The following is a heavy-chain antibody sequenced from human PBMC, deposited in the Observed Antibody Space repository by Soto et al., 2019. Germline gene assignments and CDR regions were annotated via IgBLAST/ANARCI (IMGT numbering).Heavy chain of an antibody. V-gene: IGHV4-34*01. J-gene: IGHJ3*02. CDR3: ASKWYYDILTGYLGGDDAFDI. Sequence: SETLSLTCAVYGGSFSGYYWSWIRQPPGKGLEWIGEINHSGSTNYNPSLKSRVTISVDTSKNQLSLKLSSVTAADTAVYYCASKWYYDILTGYLGGDDAFDIWGQGTMVTVSS. D-gene: IGHD3-9*01. CDR1: GGSFSGYY. CDR2: INHSGST.